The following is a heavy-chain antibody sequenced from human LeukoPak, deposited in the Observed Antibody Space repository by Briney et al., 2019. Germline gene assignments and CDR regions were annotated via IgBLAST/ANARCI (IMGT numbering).Heavy chain of an antibody. J-gene: IGHJ3*02. D-gene: IGHD5-12*01. Sequence: ASVKVSCKASGYTFTGYYKHWVPQTPGQGGEWMRRISTNRGGTNYAQKFQGMVTMTRETSISTAYMELSRVRSDDSAVYCCARDGYSGGAFDIWDQGTMVTVSS. CDR1: GYTFTGYY. CDR3: ARDGYSGGAFDI. V-gene: IGHV1-2*06. CDR2: ISTNRGGT.